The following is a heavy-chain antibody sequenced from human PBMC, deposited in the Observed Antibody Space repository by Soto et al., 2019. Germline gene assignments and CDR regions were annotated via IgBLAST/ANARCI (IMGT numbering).Heavy chain of an antibody. CDR3: AKDTYSSSWYF. V-gene: IGHV3-23*01. Sequence: GGSLRLSCAGSGFTFINYAMTWVRQAPGKGLEWVSSISNRGSDTYYVDSVKGRFTISRDNSKNTLYLQMNSLRAEDTAVYYCAKDTYSSSWYFWGQGTLVTVS. CDR1: GFTFINYA. D-gene: IGHD6-13*01. CDR2: ISNRGSDT. J-gene: IGHJ4*02.